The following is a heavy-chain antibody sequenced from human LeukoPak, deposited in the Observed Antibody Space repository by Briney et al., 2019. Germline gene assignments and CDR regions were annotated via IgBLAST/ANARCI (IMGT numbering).Heavy chain of an antibody. CDR3: AKALHCSGTSCYLCFDY. J-gene: IGHJ4*02. D-gene: IGHD2-2*01. Sequence: GGSLRLSCAASGFTFSSYAMNWVCQAPGKGLEWVSTISGSGGSTYYADSVKGRFTISRDNSKNTLYLQMNSLRAEDTAVYYCAKALHCSGTSCYLCFDYWGQGTLVTVSS. CDR1: GFTFSSYA. CDR2: ISGSGGST. V-gene: IGHV3-23*01.